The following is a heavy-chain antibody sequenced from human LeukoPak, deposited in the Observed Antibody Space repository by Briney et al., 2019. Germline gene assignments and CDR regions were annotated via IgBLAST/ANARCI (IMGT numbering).Heavy chain of an antibody. CDR3: ARDMPSSWAGTGFDFDY. D-gene: IGHD2-2*01. CDR2: IWYDGSNK. J-gene: IGHJ4*02. V-gene: IGHV3-33*01. Sequence: GGSLRLSCAASGFTFSSYGMHWVRQAPGKGLEWVAVIWYDGSNKYYADAVKVRFTISRDNSKNTLYLQMNSLRAEDTAVYYCARDMPSSWAGTGFDFDYWGQGTLVTVSS. CDR1: GFTFSSYG.